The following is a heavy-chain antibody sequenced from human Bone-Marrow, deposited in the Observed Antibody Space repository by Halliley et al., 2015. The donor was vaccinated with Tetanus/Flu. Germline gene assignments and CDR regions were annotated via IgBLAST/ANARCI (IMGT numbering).Heavy chain of an antibody. CDR2: IYPDDSDT. CDR1: GYGFNTYW. V-gene: IGHV5-51*01. Sequence: QLVQSGAEVKKPGESLKISCKCSGYGFNTYWIGWVRQMPGKGLECMGIIYPDDSDTRYSQSFQGRVTMSVDRSTNTAYLQWSSLKASETAIYYCARRHDWGLDYWGQGTLVTVSS. D-gene: IGHD7-27*01. CDR3: ARRHDWGLDY. J-gene: IGHJ4*02.